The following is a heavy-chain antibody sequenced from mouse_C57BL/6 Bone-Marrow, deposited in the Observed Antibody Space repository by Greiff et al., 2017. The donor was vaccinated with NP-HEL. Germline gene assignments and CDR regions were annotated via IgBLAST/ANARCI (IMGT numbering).Heavy chain of an antibody. CDR1: GYAFSSSW. V-gene: IGHV1-82*01. CDR3: ARGDGGNYRGGFDY. D-gene: IGHD2-1*01. CDR2: IYPGDGDT. Sequence: QVQLQQSGPELVKPGTSVKISCKASGYAFSSSWMNWVKQRPGKGLEWIGRIYPGDGDTNYNGKFKGKATLTADKSSSTAYMQLSSLTSEDSAVYFCARGDGGNYRGGFDYWGQGNTLTVSA. J-gene: IGHJ2*01.